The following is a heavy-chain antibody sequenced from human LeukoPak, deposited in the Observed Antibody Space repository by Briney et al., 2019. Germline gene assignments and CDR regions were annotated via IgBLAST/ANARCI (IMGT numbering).Heavy chain of an antibody. D-gene: IGHD1-1*01. CDR2: IYHSGST. CDR3: ARASHWNQLHYFDY. CDR1: GGSISSSNW. J-gene: IGHJ4*02. V-gene: IGHV4-4*02. Sequence: PSETLSLTCAVSGGSISSSNWWSWVRPPPGKGLEWIGEIYHSGSTNYNPSLKSRVTISVDKSKNQFSLKLRSVTAADTAVYYCARASHWNQLHYFDYWGQGTLVTGSS.